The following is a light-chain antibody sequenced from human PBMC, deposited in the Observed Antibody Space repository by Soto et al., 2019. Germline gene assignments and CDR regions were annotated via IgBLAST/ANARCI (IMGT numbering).Light chain of an antibody. CDR3: QQYSSWPPFT. V-gene: IGKV3-15*01. CDR1: PRVSSN. Sequence: ETVMTQSPATLSVSPGERVTLSCRAGPRVSSNLAWYQHKPGQAPRLLIYGASTRATGIPARFSGSVSGTQFTLTISGLQSEDCAVYYCQQYSSWPPFTFGPGTKRAIK. J-gene: IGKJ3*01. CDR2: GAS.